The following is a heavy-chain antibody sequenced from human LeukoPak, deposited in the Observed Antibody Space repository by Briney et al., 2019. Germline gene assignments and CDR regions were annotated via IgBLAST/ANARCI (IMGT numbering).Heavy chain of an antibody. CDR1: GDSISSYY. D-gene: IGHD1-26*01. CDR3: AREISVGLSGTLFDY. CDR2: IYYSGST. J-gene: IGHJ4*02. Sequence: ASETLSLTCSVSGDSISSYYWSWIRQSPGKGLEWIGFIYYSGSTNYNPSLKSRVAISLAKSKSQFSLRLTSVTDADTAVYYCAREISVGLSGTLFDYWGQGTLVTVSS. V-gene: IGHV4-59*01.